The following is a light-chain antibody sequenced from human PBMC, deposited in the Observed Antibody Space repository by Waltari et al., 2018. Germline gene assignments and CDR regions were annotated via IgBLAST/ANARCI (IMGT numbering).Light chain of an antibody. CDR3: YSSDTTGLRV. Sequence: SYELTQPPSVSVSPGQTARIPCPGHALPRKYAYWFQQKSGQAPRLVIYEDTKRPSGIPARFSGSSSGTVATLTITGAQVDDEADYYCYSSDTTGLRVFGGGTTVVVL. CDR1: ALPRKY. CDR2: EDT. V-gene: IGLV3-10*01. J-gene: IGLJ1*01.